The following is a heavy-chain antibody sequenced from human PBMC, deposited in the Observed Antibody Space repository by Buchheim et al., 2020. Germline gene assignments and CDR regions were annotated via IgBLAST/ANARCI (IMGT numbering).Heavy chain of an antibody. CDR3: AREGVMTEAPMDV. V-gene: IGHV4-4*02. Sequence: QVQLQESGPGLVKPSGTLSLTCVVSGGSISSSNWWSWVRPPPGKVLELIGEIYHSGSTNYNPSLQSRVTISVDTSKNQFSLKLNSLTAADTAVYYCAREGVMTEAPMDVWGQGTT. CDR1: GGSISSSNW. D-gene: IGHD2-21*02. CDR2: IYHSGST. J-gene: IGHJ6*02.